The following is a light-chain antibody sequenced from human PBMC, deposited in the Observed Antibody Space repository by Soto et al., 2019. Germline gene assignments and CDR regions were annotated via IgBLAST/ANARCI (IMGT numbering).Light chain of an antibody. CDR2: NAS. J-gene: IGKJ5*01. Sequence: EIVLTQSPGSLSLSPGERAILSCRASQSVSTFLAWFQHKPGQPPRLLIYNASNRTTGIPARFSGSGSGTDFTLTISSLEPEDFAVYYCQQRGDWPPITFGQGTRLEIK. CDR3: QQRGDWPPIT. CDR1: QSVSTF. V-gene: IGKV3-11*01.